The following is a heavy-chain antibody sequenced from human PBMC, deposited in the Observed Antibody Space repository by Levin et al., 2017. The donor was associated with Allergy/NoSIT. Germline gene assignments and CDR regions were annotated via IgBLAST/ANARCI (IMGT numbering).Heavy chain of an antibody. CDR2: IYPGDSDT. D-gene: IGHD2-15*01. V-gene: IGHV5-51*01. CDR1: GYSFTSYW. Sequence: GGSLRLSCKGSGYSFTSYWIGWVRQMPGKGLEWMGIIYPGDSDTRYSPSFQGQVTISADKSISTAYLQWSSLKASDTAMYYCARGMVAATGNNWFDPWGQGTLVTVSS. CDR3: ARGMVAATGNNWFDP. J-gene: IGHJ5*02.